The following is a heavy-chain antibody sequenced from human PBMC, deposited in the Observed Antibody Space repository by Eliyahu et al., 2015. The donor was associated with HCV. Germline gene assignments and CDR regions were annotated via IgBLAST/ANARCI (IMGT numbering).Heavy chain of an antibody. Sequence: QVHLQESGPGLVKPSETLSLTCTVSXGSISXYYWNWIRQSPGKGLEWIGYIFYSGSTYYHPSLKSRVTISVDTSKNQFSLELSSVTAADTAMYYCARDRYCSGGTCFDWYFDLWGRGTLVTVSS. CDR2: IFYSGST. D-gene: IGHD2-15*01. V-gene: IGHV4-59*01. CDR3: ARDRYCSGGTCFDWYFDL. J-gene: IGHJ2*01. CDR1: XGSISXYY.